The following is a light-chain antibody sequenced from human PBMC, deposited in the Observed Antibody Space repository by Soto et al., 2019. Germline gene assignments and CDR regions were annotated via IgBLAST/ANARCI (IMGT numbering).Light chain of an antibody. V-gene: IGKV3-15*01. CDR3: QQYNSRPPIT. Sequence: EIVMTQSPATLSVSPGERATLSCRASQSVSSNLAWYQQKPGQAPRLLIYGASTRATGIPARFSGSGSGTEFTLTISSLQSEDFGVYYWQQYNSRPPITFGQGTRLEIK. CDR2: GAS. J-gene: IGKJ5*01. CDR1: QSVSSN.